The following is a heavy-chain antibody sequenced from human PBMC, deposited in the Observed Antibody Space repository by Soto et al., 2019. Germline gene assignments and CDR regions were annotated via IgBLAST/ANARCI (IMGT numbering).Heavy chain of an antibody. V-gene: IGHV3-23*01. D-gene: IGHD3-10*01. CDR2: ISGTGDSS. CDR3: AKDNGNYGSGTFSH. J-gene: IGHJ4*02. Sequence: GGSLRLSCAASGFTFSSYAISWVRQGPGKGLEWASLISGTGDSSEYANSVKGRFTISRDYSKTTVFLQMNSLRAEDTAVYFCAKDNGNYGSGTFSHWGQGTLVTVYS. CDR1: GFTFSSYA.